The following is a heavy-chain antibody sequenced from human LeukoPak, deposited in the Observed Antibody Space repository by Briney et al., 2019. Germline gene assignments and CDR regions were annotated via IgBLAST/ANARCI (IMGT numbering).Heavy chain of an antibody. CDR2: MNPNSGST. CDR1: GYTFTSYD. D-gene: IGHD5-18*01. J-gene: IGHJ4*02. CDR3: AREYSGYSYGVFDY. Sequence: ASVKVSCKTSGYTFTSYDINWVRQATGKGLEWMGWMNPNSGSTDYAQKFQGRVTITADKSTSTAYMELSSLRSEDTAVYYCAREYSGYSYGVFDYWGQGTLVTVSS. V-gene: IGHV1-8*01.